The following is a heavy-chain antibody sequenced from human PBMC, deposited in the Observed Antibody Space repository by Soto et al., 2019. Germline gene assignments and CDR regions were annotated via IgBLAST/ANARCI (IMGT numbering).Heavy chain of an antibody. J-gene: IGHJ4*02. V-gene: IGHV1-18*01. CDR1: GYTFTSYG. CDR2: ISAYNGNT. D-gene: IGHD3-10*01. Sequence: QVQLVQSGAEVKRPGASVKVSCKASGYTFTSYGISWVRQAPGQGLEWMGWISAYNGNTIYAQKLQGRVTMTTDTPTSTAYMELRSLRSADTAVYYCARGEDVLLFDSWGQGTLVTVSS. CDR3: ARGEDVLLFDS.